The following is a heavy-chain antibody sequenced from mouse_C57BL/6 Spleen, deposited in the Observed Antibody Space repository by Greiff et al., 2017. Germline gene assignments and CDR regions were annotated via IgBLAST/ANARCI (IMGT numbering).Heavy chain of an antibody. Sequence: VQLKESGAELVRPGSSVKMSCKTSGYTFTSYGINWVKQRPGQGLEWIGYIYIGNGYTEYNEKFKGKATLTSDTSSSTAYMQLSSLTSEDSAIYFCARSTTVVPYYFDYWGQGTTLTVSS. D-gene: IGHD1-1*01. CDR2: IYIGNGYT. CDR1: GYTFTSYG. V-gene: IGHV1-58*01. CDR3: ARSTTVVPYYFDY. J-gene: IGHJ2*01.